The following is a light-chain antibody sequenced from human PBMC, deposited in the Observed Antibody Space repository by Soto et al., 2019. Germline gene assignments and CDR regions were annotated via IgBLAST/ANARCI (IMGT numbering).Light chain of an antibody. V-gene: IGLV2-14*01. CDR3: SSYTSSSTDV. Sequence: QSALTQPASVSGSPGQSITISCTGTSSDVGGYNYVSWYQQHPGKAPKLMIYDVSNRPSGVSNRFSGSKSGNTASLTISGLTAEDEAAYYCSSYTSSSTDVFGTGTKLTVL. CDR2: DVS. CDR1: SSDVGGYNY. J-gene: IGLJ1*01.